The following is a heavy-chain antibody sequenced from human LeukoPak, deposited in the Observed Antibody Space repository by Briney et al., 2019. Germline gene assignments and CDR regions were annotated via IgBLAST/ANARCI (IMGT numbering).Heavy chain of an antibody. V-gene: IGHV1-46*01. CDR1: GYTFTTYY. CDR2: INPSSGST. CDR3: ARGRIPATRSYFDY. D-gene: IGHD6-13*01. Sequence: ASVKVSCKASGYTFTTYYMHWVRQAPGQGLEWMGIINPSSGSTTYAQSFRGRVTMTRDTSTTTVYMELSSLRSEDTAVYYCARGRIPATRSYFDYWGQGTLVTVSS. J-gene: IGHJ4*02.